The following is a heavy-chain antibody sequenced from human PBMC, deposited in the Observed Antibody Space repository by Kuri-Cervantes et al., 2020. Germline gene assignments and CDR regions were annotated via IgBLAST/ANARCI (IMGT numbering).Heavy chain of an antibody. V-gene: IGHV1-8*01. CDR1: GYTFTSYD. D-gene: IGHD3-22*01. J-gene: IGHJ3*02. CDR2: MNPNSGNT. Sequence: ASVKVSCKASGYTFTSYDINWVRQATGQGLEWMGWMNPNSGNTGYAQKFQGRVTMTRDTSISTAYMELSRLRSDDTAVYYCARGFYYYDSSGLIWGQGTMVTVSS. CDR3: ARGFYYYDSSGLI.